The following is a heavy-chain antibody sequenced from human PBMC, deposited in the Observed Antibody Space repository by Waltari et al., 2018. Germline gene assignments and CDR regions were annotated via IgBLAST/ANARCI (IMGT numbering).Heavy chain of an antibody. Sequence: VQLVQSGAEVKKPGSSVKVSCKASGGTFSSYAISWVRQAPGKGLEWVSVIYSGGSTYYADSVKGRFTISRDNSKNTLYLQMNSLRAEDTAVYYCARDGKVRGVKDYWGQGTLVTVSS. CDR2: IYSGGST. CDR1: GGTFSSYA. CDR3: ARDGKVRGVKDY. V-gene: IGHV3-53*01. D-gene: IGHD3-10*01. J-gene: IGHJ4*02.